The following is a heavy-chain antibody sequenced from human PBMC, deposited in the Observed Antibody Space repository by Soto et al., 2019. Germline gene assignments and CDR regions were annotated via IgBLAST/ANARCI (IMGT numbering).Heavy chain of an antibody. V-gene: IGHV3-30*18. CDR3: ANPNSGYEGSYYFDY. CDR1: GFTFSSYG. Sequence: QVQLVESGGGVVQPGRSLRLSCAASGFTFSSYGMHWVRQAPGKGLEWVAVISYDGSNKYYADSVKGRFTISRDNSKNTLYLQMNSLRAEDTAVYYCANPNSGYEGSYYFDYWGQGTLVTVSS. D-gene: IGHD5-12*01. CDR2: ISYDGSNK. J-gene: IGHJ4*02.